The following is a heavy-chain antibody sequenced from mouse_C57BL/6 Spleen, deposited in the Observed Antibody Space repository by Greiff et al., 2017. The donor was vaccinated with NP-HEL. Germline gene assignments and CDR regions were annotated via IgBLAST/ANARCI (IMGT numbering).Heavy chain of an antibody. CDR2: IYPGDGDT. CDR3: ARSGPIYDGYDSYFDY. J-gene: IGHJ2*01. V-gene: IGHV1-82*01. Sequence: QVQLQQSGPELVKPGASVKISCKASGYAFSSSWMNWVKQRPGKGLEWIGRIYPGDGDTNYNGKFKGKATLTADKSSSTAYMQLSSLTSDDSAVYFWARSGPIYDGYDSYFDYWGQGTTLTVSS. D-gene: IGHD2-2*01. CDR1: GYAFSSSW.